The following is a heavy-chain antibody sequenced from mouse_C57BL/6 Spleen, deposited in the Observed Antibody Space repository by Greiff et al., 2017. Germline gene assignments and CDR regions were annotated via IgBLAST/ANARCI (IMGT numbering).Heavy chain of an antibody. CDR3: ARGTITTVVATDYAMDY. CDR1: GYTFTSYW. V-gene: IGHV1-72*01. D-gene: IGHD1-1*01. J-gene: IGHJ4*01. Sequence: QVQLQQPGAELVKPGASVKLSCKASGYTFTSYWMHWVKQRPGRGLEWSGRIDPNSGGTKYNEKFKSKATLTVDKPSSTAYMQLSSLTSEDSAVYYCARGTITTVVATDYAMDYWGQGTSVTVSS. CDR2: IDPNSGGT.